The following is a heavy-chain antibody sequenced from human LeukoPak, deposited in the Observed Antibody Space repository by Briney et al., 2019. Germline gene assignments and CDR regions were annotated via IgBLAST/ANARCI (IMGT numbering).Heavy chain of an antibody. CDR2: FHNSRTT. D-gene: IGHD2-2*01. CDR3: ARDIGSTSLHYYYYMDV. Sequence: PSETLSLTCTVSGGSISGYSWTWIRQPPGQGLEWIGYFHNSRTTNYNPSLKSRVTISVDKSKNQFSLKLSSVTAADTAAYYCARDIGSTSLHYYYYMDVWGKGTTVTVSS. CDR1: GGSISGYS. J-gene: IGHJ6*03. V-gene: IGHV4-59*12.